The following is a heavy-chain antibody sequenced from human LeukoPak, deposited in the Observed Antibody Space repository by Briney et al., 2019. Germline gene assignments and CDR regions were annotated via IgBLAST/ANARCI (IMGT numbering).Heavy chain of an antibody. V-gene: IGHV4-4*02. D-gene: IGHD2-15*01. CDR1: GGSISSSNW. CDR2: IYHSGST. CDR3: ASRIVVVVAASAINY. J-gene: IGHJ4*02. Sequence: PSETLSLTCAVSGGSISSSNWWSWVRRPPGKGLEWIGEIYHSGSTNYNPSLKSRVTISVDKSKNQFSLKLSSVTAADTAVYYCASRIVVVVAASAINYWGQGTLVTVSS.